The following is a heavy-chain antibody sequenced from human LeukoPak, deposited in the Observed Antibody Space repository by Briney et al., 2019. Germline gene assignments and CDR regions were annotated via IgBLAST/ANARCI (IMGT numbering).Heavy chain of an antibody. D-gene: IGHD6-13*01. J-gene: IGHJ4*02. CDR1: GFTFSSYA. Sequence: PGGSLRLSCVVSGFTFSSYAMNWVRQAPGKGVEWVSAISGSGGSTYYADSVKGRFTIFRDNSKNTLYLQMNSLRAEDTAIYYCSKGQGEGSSWQALDSWGQGTLVTVSS. CDR2: ISGSGGST. V-gene: IGHV3-23*01. CDR3: SKGQGEGSSWQALDS.